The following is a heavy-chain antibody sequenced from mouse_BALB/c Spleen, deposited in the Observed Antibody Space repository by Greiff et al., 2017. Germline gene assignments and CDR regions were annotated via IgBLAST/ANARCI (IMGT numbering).Heavy chain of an antibody. CDR3: GRGVLERGYFDV. CDR1: GYTFTDYN. J-gene: IGHJ1*01. Sequence: VQLKQSGPELVKPGASVKIPCKASGYTFTDYNMDWVKQSHGKSLEWIGVINPNNGGTIYNQKFKGKATLPVDKSSSTAYMELRSLTSEDTAVFYCGRGVLERGYFDVGGAGTTVTVS. V-gene: IGHV1-18*01. CDR2: INPNNGGT.